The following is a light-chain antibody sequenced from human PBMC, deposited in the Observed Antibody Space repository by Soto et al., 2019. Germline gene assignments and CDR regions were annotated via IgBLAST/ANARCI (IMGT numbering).Light chain of an antibody. Sequence: QSVLTQPASVSGSPGQSITISCTGTSSDVGGYHYVSWYQHHPGKAPKLMLYEVSSRPSGVSNRFSGSKSGNTASLTISGLQNEDEADYYCSSYTSSSTLEVFGTGTKVTVL. CDR2: EVS. CDR3: SSYTSSSTLEV. CDR1: SSDVGGYHY. V-gene: IGLV2-14*01. J-gene: IGLJ1*01.